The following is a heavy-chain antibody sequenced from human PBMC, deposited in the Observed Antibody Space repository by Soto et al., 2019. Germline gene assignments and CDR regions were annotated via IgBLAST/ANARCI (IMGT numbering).Heavy chain of an antibody. Sequence: EVRLGESGGGLVQPGGSLRLSCAASGFTFSRSWMTWVRQPPGKGLEWVANIKQDGSEKYYADSVKGRFTIFRDNARNSLSLEMSRLRAGDTAVYDCARDTHEDFALWSVYGGRMDVWGQGTTVTVSS. CDR1: GFTFSRSW. CDR2: IKQDGSEK. J-gene: IGHJ6*02. CDR3: ARDTHEDFALWSVYGGRMDV. V-gene: IGHV3-7*01. D-gene: IGHD3-3*01.